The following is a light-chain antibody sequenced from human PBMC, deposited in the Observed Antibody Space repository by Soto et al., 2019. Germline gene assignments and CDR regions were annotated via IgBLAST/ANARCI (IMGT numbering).Light chain of an antibody. Sequence: QSVLTQPPSASGTPGQRVTSSCSGSNSNIGSNTVNWYQHLPGTAPKLLIYSDNQRPSGVPDRFSVSKSGTSASLAISGLQYEDEADYYCAAWDDSLNGQGVFGGGTKLTVL. CDR2: SDN. CDR1: NSNIGSNT. CDR3: AAWDDSLNGQGV. J-gene: IGLJ3*02. V-gene: IGLV1-44*01.